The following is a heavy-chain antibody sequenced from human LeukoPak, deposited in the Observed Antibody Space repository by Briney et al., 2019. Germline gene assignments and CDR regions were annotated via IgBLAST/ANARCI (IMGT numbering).Heavy chain of an antibody. CDR3: AKSVAATPGYYYYYMDV. CDR2: INWVGDTT. J-gene: IGHJ6*03. CDR1: GFTFGDYA. D-gene: IGHD2-15*01. Sequence: PGGSLRLSCAASGFTFGDYAVHWVRQAPGKGLQWISSINWVGDTTSYADSVKGRFTISRDNTKSSLYLQMHSLRSEDTALYYCAKSVAATPGYYYYYMDVWGKGTTVTVSS. V-gene: IGHV3-43D*03.